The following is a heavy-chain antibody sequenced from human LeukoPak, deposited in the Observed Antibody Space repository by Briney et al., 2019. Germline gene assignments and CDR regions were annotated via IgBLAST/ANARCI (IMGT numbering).Heavy chain of an antibody. CDR3: ARVHTERASLPPFDH. V-gene: IGHV3-30*04. D-gene: IGHD1-26*01. CDR2: IAYDGSSK. J-gene: IGHJ4*02. CDR1: EFTFRTYA. Sequence: GGSLRLSCAASEFTFRTYAMHWVRQAPGKGLEWVALIAYDGSSKYYADSVRGRFSISRDNSKNTLYLEMNSLRRDDTAVYFCARVHTERASLPPFDHWGQGSLVTVSS.